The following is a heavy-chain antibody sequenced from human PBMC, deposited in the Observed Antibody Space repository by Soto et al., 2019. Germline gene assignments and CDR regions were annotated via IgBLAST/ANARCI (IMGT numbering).Heavy chain of an antibody. Sequence: GGSLRLSCAASGITFSSYSMTWVRQAPGKGLEWVSIISGDSDYIYYADSVKGRFTISRDNSKNTLYLQMNSLRAEDTAIYYCAKRRTGPNPCDSWGQGTLVTVSS. J-gene: IGHJ4*02. CDR3: AKRRTGPNPCDS. CDR1: GITFSSYS. CDR2: ISGDSDYI. V-gene: IGHV3-23*01. D-gene: IGHD1-1*01.